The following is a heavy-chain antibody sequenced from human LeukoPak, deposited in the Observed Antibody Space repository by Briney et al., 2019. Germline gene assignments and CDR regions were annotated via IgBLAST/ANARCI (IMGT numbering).Heavy chain of an antibody. V-gene: IGHV4-59*08. CDR1: GGSISNYY. D-gene: IGHD6-6*01. Sequence: PSESLSLTCTVSGGSISNYYRSWVRQPPGKGLEWIGYVYYTGSTSYNPSLKSRVTISGDTSKNQFSLKLSSVTAADTAVYYCTRRGGSSSSDWFDPWGQGTLVIVSS. CDR3: TRRGGSSSSDWFDP. J-gene: IGHJ5*02. CDR2: VYYTGST.